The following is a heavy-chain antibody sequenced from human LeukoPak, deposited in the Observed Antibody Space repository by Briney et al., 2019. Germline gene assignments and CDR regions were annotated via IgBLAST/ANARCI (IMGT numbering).Heavy chain of an antibody. CDR3: ARTQLAYAFDI. V-gene: IGHV3-74*01. Sequence: GGSLRLPCAASGFTFSGFWMHWVRQAPGKGLVWVSRINTDGSNTIYADSVKGRFTISRDNAKNTLYLQMNSLRAEDTAVYYCARTQLAYAFDIWGQGTMVTVSS. J-gene: IGHJ3*02. CDR2: INTDGSNT. CDR1: GFTFSGFW. D-gene: IGHD1-1*01.